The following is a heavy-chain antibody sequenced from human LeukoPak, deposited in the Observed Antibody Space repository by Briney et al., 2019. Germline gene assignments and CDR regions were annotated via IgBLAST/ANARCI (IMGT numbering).Heavy chain of an antibody. CDR3: AKAPGSYYDSSGYYHWYFDL. D-gene: IGHD3-22*01. CDR1: GFTFSSYA. V-gene: IGHV3-23*01. Sequence: GSLRLSCAASGFTFSSYAMSWVRQAPGKGLEWVSAISGSGGSTYYADSVKGRFTISRDNSKNTLYLQMNSLRAEDTAVYYCAKAPGSYYDSSGYYHWYFDLWGRGTLVTVSS. J-gene: IGHJ2*01. CDR2: ISGSGGST.